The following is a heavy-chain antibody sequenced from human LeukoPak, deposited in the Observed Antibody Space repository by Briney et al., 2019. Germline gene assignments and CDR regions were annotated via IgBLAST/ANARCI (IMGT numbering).Heavy chain of an antibody. CDR2: INPNSGGT. CDR1: GYTFTGHY. D-gene: IGHD6-19*01. CDR3: AIGYSSGWYSSGVY. V-gene: IGHV1-2*02. J-gene: IGHJ4*02. Sequence: GASVKVSCKASGYTFTGHYIHWVRQAPGQGLDWMGCINPNSGGTNYAQKFQGRVTVTRDTSISTAYMELSSLRSDDTAVYYCAIGYSSGWYSSGVYWGQGTLVTVSS.